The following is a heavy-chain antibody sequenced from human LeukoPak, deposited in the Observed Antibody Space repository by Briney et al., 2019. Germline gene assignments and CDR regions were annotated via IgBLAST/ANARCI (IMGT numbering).Heavy chain of an antibody. V-gene: IGHV4-34*01. D-gene: IGHD3-3*01. CDR1: GGSFSGYN. J-gene: IGHJ5*02. CDR2: INHGGST. Sequence: SETLSLTCAVYGGSFSGYNWSWIRQPPGKGLEWIGEINHGGSTNYNPSLKSRVTISVDTSKNQISLKESSVTAADTAVYYCARGRRYDFWSGDFAFDPWGQGTLVTVSS. CDR3: ARGRRYDFWSGDFAFDP.